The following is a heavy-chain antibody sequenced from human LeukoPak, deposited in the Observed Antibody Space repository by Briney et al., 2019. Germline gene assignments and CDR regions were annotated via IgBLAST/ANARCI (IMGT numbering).Heavy chain of an antibody. CDR2: IKEGGSQT. CDR3: ANSLDY. V-gene: IGHV3-7*01. CDR1: GFTFSRSW. Sequence: PGGSLRLSCVASGFTFSRSWMDWVRQAPGKGLEWVANIKEGGSQTYYVDSAKGRFTISRDNAKNSLYLQMDSLRVEDTAIFYCANSLDYWGRGTLVTVSS. D-gene: IGHD2-21*01. J-gene: IGHJ4*02.